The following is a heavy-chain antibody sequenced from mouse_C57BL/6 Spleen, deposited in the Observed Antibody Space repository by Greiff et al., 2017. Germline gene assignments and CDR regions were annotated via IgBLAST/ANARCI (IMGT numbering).Heavy chain of an antibody. CDR1: GFTFSSYA. Sequence: EVQRVESGEGLVKPGGSLKLSCAASGFTFSSYAMSWVRQTPEKRLEWVAYISSGGDYIYYADTVKGRFTISRDNARNTLYLQMISLKSEDTDMYYCTRMDYSNYLDYWGQGTTLTVSS. V-gene: IGHV5-9-1*02. CDR2: ISSGGDYI. D-gene: IGHD2-5*01. J-gene: IGHJ2*01. CDR3: TRMDYSNYLDY.